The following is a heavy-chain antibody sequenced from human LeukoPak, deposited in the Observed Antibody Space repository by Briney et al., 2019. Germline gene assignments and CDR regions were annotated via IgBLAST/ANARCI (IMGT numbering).Heavy chain of an antibody. CDR3: ARTGYSYGYYYYYGMDV. D-gene: IGHD5-18*01. CDR1: GYTFTSYD. CDR2: MNPNSGNT. J-gene: IGHJ6*02. Sequence: GASVKVSCKASGYTFTSYDINWVRQATGQGLEWMGWMNPNSGNTGYAQKFQGRVTTTRNTSISTAYMELSSLRSEDTAVYYCARTGYSYGYYYYYGMDVWGQGTTVTVSS. V-gene: IGHV1-8*01.